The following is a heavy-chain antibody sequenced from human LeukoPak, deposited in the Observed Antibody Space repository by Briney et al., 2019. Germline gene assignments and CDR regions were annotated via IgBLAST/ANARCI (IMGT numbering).Heavy chain of an antibody. CDR1: GFTFSSYS. D-gene: IGHD6-19*01. Sequence: GGPLRLSCAASGFTFSSYSMSWVRQAPGKGLEWVSAISGSGGSTYYADSVKGRFTISRDNSKNTLYPQMNSLRAEDTAVYYCAKGAVAGFLDWFDPWGQGTLVTVSS. CDR3: AKGAVAGFLDWFDP. J-gene: IGHJ5*02. V-gene: IGHV3-23*01. CDR2: ISGSGGST.